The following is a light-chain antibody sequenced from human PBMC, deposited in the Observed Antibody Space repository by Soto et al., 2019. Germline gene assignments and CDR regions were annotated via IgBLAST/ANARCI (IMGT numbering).Light chain of an antibody. Sequence: QSVLTQPASVSGSPGQSITISCTGTSSGVGGYNYVSWYQQHPGKAPKLMIYDVSNRPSGVSNRFSGSKSGNTASLTISGLQAEDEADYYCSSYTSSSTLVHVFGTGTKVTVL. CDR3: SSYTSSSTLVHV. CDR2: DVS. J-gene: IGLJ1*01. V-gene: IGLV2-14*01. CDR1: SSGVGGYNY.